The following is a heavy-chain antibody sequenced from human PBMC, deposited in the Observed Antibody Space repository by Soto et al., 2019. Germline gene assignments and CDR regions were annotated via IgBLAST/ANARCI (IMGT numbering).Heavy chain of an antibody. CDR2: ISYDGSNK. V-gene: IGHV3-30-3*01. CDR1: GFTFSSYA. J-gene: IGHJ4*02. D-gene: IGHD3-22*01. CDR3: ARVAWGRAEPYDSSGHPIDY. Sequence: QVQLVESGGGVVQPGRSLRLSCAASGFTFSSYAMHWVRQAPGKGLEWVAVISYDGSNKYYADSVKGRFTISRDNSKNTLYLQMNSLRAEDTAVYYCARVAWGRAEPYDSSGHPIDYWGQGTLVTVSS.